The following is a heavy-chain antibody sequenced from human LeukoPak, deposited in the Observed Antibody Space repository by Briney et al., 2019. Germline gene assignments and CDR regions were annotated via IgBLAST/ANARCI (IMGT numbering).Heavy chain of an antibody. CDR3: ARVGGTWMQPYYFGY. CDR1: GGSISSGGYY. D-gene: IGHD5-18*01. CDR2: IYHSGST. V-gene: IGHV4-30-2*01. Sequence: PSETLSLTCTVSGGSISSGGYYWSWIRQPPGKGLEWIGYIYHSGSTYYNPSLKSRVTISVDRSKNQFSLKLSSVTAADTAVYYCARVGGTWMQPYYFGYWGQGTLVTVSS. J-gene: IGHJ4*02.